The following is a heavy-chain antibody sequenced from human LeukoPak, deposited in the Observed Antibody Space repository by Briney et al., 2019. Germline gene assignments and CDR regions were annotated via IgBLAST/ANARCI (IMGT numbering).Heavy chain of an antibody. CDR1: GYTFTSYY. D-gene: IGHD3-3*01. V-gene: IGHV1-46*01. Sequence: PGRSLRLSCAASGYTFTSYYTHWVRQAPEQGLEWMGIINPSGGSTSYAQKFQGRVTMTRDTSTSTVYMELSSLRSEDTAVYYCARGGRFAGGYWGQGTLVTVSS. CDR2: INPSGGST. J-gene: IGHJ4*02. CDR3: ARGGRFAGGY.